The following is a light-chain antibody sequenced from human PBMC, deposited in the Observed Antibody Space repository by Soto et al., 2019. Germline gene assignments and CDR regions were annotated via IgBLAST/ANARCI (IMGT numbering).Light chain of an antibody. CDR3: ETWDSNTRV. J-gene: IGLJ3*02. V-gene: IGLV4-60*02. CDR1: SGDSSYI. CDR2: LEGSGSY. Sequence: QLVLTQSSSASASLGSSVKLTCSRSSGDSSYIIAWHQQQPGKAPRYLMKLEGSGSYNKGSGVPDRFSGSSSGADRYLTISNLQFEDEADYYCETWDSNTRVFGGGTKLTVL.